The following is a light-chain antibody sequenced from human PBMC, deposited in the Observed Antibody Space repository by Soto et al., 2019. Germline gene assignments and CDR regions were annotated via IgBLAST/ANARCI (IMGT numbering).Light chain of an antibody. CDR2: DAS. CDR1: QIISSW. Sequence: DIQMTQSPSTLSASVGDRVTFTCRASQIISSWLAWYQQKPGKAPKLLIYDASSLESGVPSRFSGSGSGTEFTLTISSLQPDDFATYYCQQSRTFGQGTKVDI. J-gene: IGKJ1*01. V-gene: IGKV1-5*01. CDR3: QQSRT.